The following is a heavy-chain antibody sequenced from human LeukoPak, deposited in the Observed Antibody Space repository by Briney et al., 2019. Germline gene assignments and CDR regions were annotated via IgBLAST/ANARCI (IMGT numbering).Heavy chain of an antibody. D-gene: IGHD3-10*01. Sequence: GESLKISCKGPGYSFTSYWITWVRQIPGKGLDWMGVIDPSDSYTNYSPSFQGHVTISSDKSISTAYLQWSSLKASDTAMYYCASHGYGSGGYYFDYWGQGTLVTVSS. J-gene: IGHJ4*02. V-gene: IGHV5-10-1*01. CDR2: IDPSDSYT. CDR1: GYSFTSYW. CDR3: ASHGYGSGGYYFDY.